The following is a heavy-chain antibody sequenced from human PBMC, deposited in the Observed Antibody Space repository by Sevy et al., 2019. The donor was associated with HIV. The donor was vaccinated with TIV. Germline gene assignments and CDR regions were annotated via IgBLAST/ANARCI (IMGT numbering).Heavy chain of an antibody. J-gene: IGHJ4*02. D-gene: IGHD3-16*02. CDR3: ARDKGESSSSFLGELSH. CDR1: GFTFSRYA. CDR2: ISSDGRNK. Sequence: GGSLRLSCAASGFTFSRYAMNWVRQAPGKGLEWVAVISSDGRNKYYADSMKGRFTISRDNSKNTLYLQMNSLRSEDTAMYYCARDKGESSSSFLGELSHWGQGTLVTVSS. V-gene: IGHV3-30*04.